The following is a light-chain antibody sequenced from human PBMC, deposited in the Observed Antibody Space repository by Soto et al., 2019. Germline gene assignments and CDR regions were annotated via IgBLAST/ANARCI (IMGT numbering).Light chain of an antibody. Sequence: DIRLTQSPSFLSASIGDRFTITCRASQDFSNFLAWYQQKPGRAPKLLMYDASTLQSGVPSRFSGSGSGTEFTLTISSLQPEDFATYYCQQLYSYPLTFGGGTKVEIK. CDR2: DAS. CDR3: QQLYSYPLT. CDR1: QDFSNF. V-gene: IGKV1-9*01. J-gene: IGKJ4*01.